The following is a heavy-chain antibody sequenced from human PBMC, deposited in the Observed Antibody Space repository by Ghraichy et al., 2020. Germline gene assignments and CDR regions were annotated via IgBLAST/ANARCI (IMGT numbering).Heavy chain of an antibody. V-gene: IGHV7-4-1*02. CDR2: INTNTGNP. Sequence: ASVKVSCKASGYTFTSYAMNWVRQAPGQGLEWMGWINTNTGNPTYAQGFTGRFVFSLDTSVSTAYLQISSLKAEDTAVYYCAREFVQTTVTMELRFDPWGQGTLVTVSS. J-gene: IGHJ5*02. CDR1: GYTFTSYA. D-gene: IGHD4-11*01. CDR3: AREFVQTTVTMELRFDP.